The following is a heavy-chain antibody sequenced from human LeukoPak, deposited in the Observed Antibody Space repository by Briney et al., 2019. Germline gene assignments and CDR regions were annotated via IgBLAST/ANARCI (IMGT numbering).Heavy chain of an antibody. CDR2: FDPGDGER. D-gene: IGHD1-20*01. CDR3: ATGMGYFDF. J-gene: IGHJ4*02. Sequence: ASVKVSCKVSGDSLTELPMNWVRQAPGKGLEWMGSFDPGDGERIYPQKFQDRVTMTEDSSTDTAYMALSSLRSEDTAIYYCATGMGYFDFWGQGTLVTVSS. CDR1: GDSLTELP. V-gene: IGHV1-24*01.